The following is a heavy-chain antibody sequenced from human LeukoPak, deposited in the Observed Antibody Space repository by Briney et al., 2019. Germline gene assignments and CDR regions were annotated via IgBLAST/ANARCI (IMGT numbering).Heavy chain of an antibody. CDR3: ARRHIAVAGGPFDY. Sequence: SETLSLTCAVYGGSFSGYYWSWIRQPPGKGLEWIGSINYSGSTNYYPSLKSQVTIFVDTSKNQFSLKLSSVTAADTAVYYCARRHIAVAGGPFDYWGQGTLVTVSS. J-gene: IGHJ4*02. V-gene: IGHV4-34*01. CDR2: INYSGST. D-gene: IGHD6-19*01. CDR1: GGSFSGYY.